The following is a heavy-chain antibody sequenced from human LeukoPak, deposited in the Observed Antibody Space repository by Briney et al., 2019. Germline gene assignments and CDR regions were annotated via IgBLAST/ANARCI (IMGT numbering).Heavy chain of an antibody. CDR2: IKQDGGEK. D-gene: IGHD6-13*01. J-gene: IGHJ3*02. Sequence: GGSLRLSCAASGFTFSSYWMSWVRQAPGKGLEWVANIKQDGGEKYYVDSVKGRFTISRDNAKNSLYLQMNSLRAEDTAVYYCARDGSPGQLVLNAFDIWGQGTMVTVSS. V-gene: IGHV3-7*01. CDR3: ARDGSPGQLVLNAFDI. CDR1: GFTFSSYW.